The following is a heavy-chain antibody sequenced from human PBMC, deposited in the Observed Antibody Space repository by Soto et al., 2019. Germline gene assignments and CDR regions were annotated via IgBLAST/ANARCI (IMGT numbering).Heavy chain of an antibody. J-gene: IGHJ4*02. V-gene: IGHV2-5*02. D-gene: IGHD4-17*01. CDR2: IYWDDDK. Sequence: QITLKESGPTLVRPAQTLTLTCGFSGFSPTSYGMGVAWIRQHPGKALEWLALIYWDDDKRYSPSLKDRLAISKDTSSNQLVLTITNMDPGDTATYFCAHAGDYDLLTFDHWGPGTLVTVSS. CDR1: GFSPTSYGMG. CDR3: AHAGDYDLLTFDH.